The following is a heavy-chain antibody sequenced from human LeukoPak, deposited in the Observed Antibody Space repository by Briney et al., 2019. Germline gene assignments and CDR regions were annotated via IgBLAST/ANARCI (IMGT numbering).Heavy chain of an antibody. V-gene: IGHV4-59*01. CDR3: ARRRTSPEAFDI. J-gene: IGHJ3*02. CDR1: GGSISNSY. CDR2: IYYSGST. Sequence: PSETLSLTCTVSGGSISNSYWSWFRQPPGKGLEWIGYIYYSGSTNYNPSLRSRVTISVDTSKNQFSLKVSSVTAADTAVYYCARRRTSPEAFDIWGQGTIVTVSS.